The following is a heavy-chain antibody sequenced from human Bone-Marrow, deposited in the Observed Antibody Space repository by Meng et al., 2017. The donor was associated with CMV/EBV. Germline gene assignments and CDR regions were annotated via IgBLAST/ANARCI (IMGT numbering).Heavy chain of an antibody. D-gene: IGHD3-3*01. V-gene: IGHV3-30-3*01. Sequence: GESLKFSCAASGFTFSSYAMHWVRQAPGKGLEWVAVISYDGSNKYYADSVKGRFTISRDNAKNSLYLQMNSLRAEDTAMYYCARTYDFWSGTDYWGQGTLVTVYS. CDR1: GFTFSSYA. CDR2: ISYDGSNK. J-gene: IGHJ4*02. CDR3: ARTYDFWSGTDY.